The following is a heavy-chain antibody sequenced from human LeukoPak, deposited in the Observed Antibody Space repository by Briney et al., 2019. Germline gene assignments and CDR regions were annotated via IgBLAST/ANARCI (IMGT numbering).Heavy chain of an antibody. J-gene: IGHJ4*02. CDR3: ARICEGGDCYYFDY. V-gene: IGHV4-38-2*02. CDR2: IYQSGST. D-gene: IGHD2-21*02. Sequence: SETLSLTCTVSGYSISSGYYWGWIRQPPGKGLEWIGSIYQSGSTYYNPSPKSRVTISVDTSKNQFSLKLSSVTAADTAVYYCARICEGGDCYYFDYWGQGTLVTVSS. CDR1: GYSISSGYY.